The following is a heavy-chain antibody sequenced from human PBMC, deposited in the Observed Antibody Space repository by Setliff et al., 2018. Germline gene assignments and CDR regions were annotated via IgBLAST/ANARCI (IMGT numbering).Heavy chain of an antibody. CDR2: INSDGSTT. J-gene: IGHJ5*02. CDR3: TTEDLFDP. CDR1: GFTFSSYW. V-gene: IGHV3-74*01. Sequence: LRLSCAASGFTFSSYWMHWVRQAPEKGLVWVSRINSDGSTTSYADSVKGRFTISRDDSKNTLYLQMNSLKTEDTAVYYCTTEDLFDPWGQGTLVTVSS.